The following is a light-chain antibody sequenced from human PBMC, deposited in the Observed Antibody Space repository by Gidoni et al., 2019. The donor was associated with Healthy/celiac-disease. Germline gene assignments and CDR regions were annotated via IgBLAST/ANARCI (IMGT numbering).Light chain of an antibody. V-gene: IGLV2-14*03. CDR1: SSDVGGYNY. J-gene: IGLJ2*01. Sequence: GQSITISCTGTSSDVGGYNYVSWYQQHPGKAPKLMIYDVSNRPSGVSNRFSGSKSGNTASLTISGLPAEDEADYYCSSYTSSSTLEVVFGGGTNLPVL. CDR3: SSYTSSSTLEVV. CDR2: DVS.